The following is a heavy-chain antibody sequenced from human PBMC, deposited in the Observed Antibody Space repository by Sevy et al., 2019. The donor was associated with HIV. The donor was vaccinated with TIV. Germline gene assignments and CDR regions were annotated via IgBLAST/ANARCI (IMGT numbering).Heavy chain of an antibody. CDR2: VYPGDSDT. Sequence: GESLKISCKTSGYKFAIDWIGWVRQVPGKGLEWMGIVYPGDSDTRYSPSFQGHVTISADKSINTAYLQWNSLKTSDTAMYYCARQRFDFSSVYSVKTGSAFETWGQGTMVTVSS. J-gene: IGHJ3*02. CDR1: GYKFAIDW. D-gene: IGHD3-3*01. CDR3: ARQRFDFSSVYSVKTGSAFET. V-gene: IGHV5-51*01.